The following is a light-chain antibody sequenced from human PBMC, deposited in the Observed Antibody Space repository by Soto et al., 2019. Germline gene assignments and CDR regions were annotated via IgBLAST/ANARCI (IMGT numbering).Light chain of an antibody. CDR2: DTS. V-gene: IGKV3-15*01. Sequence: EIVLTQSPGTLSLSPGERATLSCRASQSVSSKLAWYQQKPGQAPRLLIYDTSTRATGIPARFSGSGSGTEFTLTIRSLQSEDFAVYYCQEYSNWPPITLGQGSRLEI. CDR3: QEYSNWPPIT. J-gene: IGKJ5*01. CDR1: QSVSSK.